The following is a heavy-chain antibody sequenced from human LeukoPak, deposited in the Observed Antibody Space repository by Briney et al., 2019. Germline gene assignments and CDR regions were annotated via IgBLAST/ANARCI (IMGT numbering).Heavy chain of an antibody. CDR1: GFTVSSNY. CDR2: IYSGGST. Sequence: GGSLRLSCAASGFTVSSNYMSWVRQAPGKGLEWVSIIYSGGSTYYADSVKGRFTISRDNSKNTLCLQMNSLRAEDTAVYYCAREGIVGSTRDYGGQGTLVTVSS. CDR3: AREGIVGSTRDY. J-gene: IGHJ4*02. V-gene: IGHV3-53*01. D-gene: IGHD1-26*01.